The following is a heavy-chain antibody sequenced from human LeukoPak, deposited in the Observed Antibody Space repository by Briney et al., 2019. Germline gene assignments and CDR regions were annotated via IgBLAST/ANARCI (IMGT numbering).Heavy chain of an antibody. Sequence: ASVKVSCKASGYTFTSYDIHWVRQATGQGLEWMGWMNPNSGNTGYAQKFQGRVTITKNTFISTAYMELSSLRSEDTAVYYCARDFYDGDGSFDYWGQGTLVTVSS. CDR2: MNPNSGNT. J-gene: IGHJ4*02. V-gene: IGHV1-8*03. CDR1: GYTFTSYD. D-gene: IGHD3-10*01. CDR3: ARDFYDGDGSFDY.